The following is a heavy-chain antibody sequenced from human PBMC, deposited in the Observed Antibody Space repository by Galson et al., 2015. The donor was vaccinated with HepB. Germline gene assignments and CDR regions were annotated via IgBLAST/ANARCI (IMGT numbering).Heavy chain of an antibody. CDR1: GFTFSDYY. CDR3: ARGEVRGVIDY. J-gene: IGHJ4*02. Sequence: SLRLSCAASGFTFSDYYMSWIRQAPGKGLEWVSYISSSSSYTNYADSVKGRFTISRDNAKNSLYLQMNSLRAEDTAVYYCARGEVRGVIDYWGQGTLVTVSS. V-gene: IGHV3-11*05. CDR2: ISSSSSYT. D-gene: IGHD3-10*01.